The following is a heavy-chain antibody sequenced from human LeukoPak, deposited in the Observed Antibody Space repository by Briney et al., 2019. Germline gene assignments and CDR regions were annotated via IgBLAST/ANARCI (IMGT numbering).Heavy chain of an antibody. D-gene: IGHD2-15*01. CDR1: GFTFSTYG. Sequence: GLSLRLSCVASGFTFSTYGTHWVRQAPGKGLEWVAVIRSDGSSEYYADSVKGRFIISRDNSKNTLYLQMNSLRAEDTAMYYCARYCSGGTCYVGLIWGQGTLVTVSS. CDR3: ARYCSGGTCYVGLI. J-gene: IGHJ4*02. CDR2: IRSDGSSE. V-gene: IGHV3-33*01.